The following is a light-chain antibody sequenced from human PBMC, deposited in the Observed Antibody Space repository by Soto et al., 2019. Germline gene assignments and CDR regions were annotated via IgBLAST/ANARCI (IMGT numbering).Light chain of an antibody. CDR2: DAS. CDR3: QQSYNSPYT. Sequence: DIQMTQSPPSLSASVGDRVTITCRASQTINKNLNWYRHKLGKAPELLIYDASDSQAGVPSRFSGSGSGTDFTLIISGLQPEDFATYYCQQSYNSPYTFGQGTKLDIK. J-gene: IGKJ2*01. CDR1: QTINKN. V-gene: IGKV1-39*01.